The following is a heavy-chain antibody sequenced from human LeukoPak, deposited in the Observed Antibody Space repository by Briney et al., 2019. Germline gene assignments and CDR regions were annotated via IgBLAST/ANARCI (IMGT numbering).Heavy chain of an antibody. CDR2: IYPGDSDT. J-gene: IGHJ6*03. CDR1: GYSFTSYW. Sequence: GESLKISCKGSGYSFTSYWIGWVRPMPGKGLEWMGIIYPGDSDTRCSPSFQGQVTISADKSISTAYLQWSSLKASDTAMYYCARLHLDGSYYSYYMDVWGKGTTVTVSS. CDR3: ARLHLDGSYYSYYMDV. D-gene: IGHD1-26*01. V-gene: IGHV5-51*01.